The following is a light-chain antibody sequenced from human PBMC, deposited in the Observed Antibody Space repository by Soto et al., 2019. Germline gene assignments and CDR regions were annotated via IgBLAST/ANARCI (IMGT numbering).Light chain of an antibody. Sequence: QSALTQPASVSGSPGQSITISCTGSSSDVGAYNFVSWYQHHPGRAPKLILSEVTTRPSGVSSRFSGSKSGNTASLTISGLQADDDATYYCSSYTSTNTPYVFGTGTKLTVL. CDR2: EVT. V-gene: IGLV2-14*01. J-gene: IGLJ1*01. CDR1: SSDVGAYNF. CDR3: SSYTSTNTPYV.